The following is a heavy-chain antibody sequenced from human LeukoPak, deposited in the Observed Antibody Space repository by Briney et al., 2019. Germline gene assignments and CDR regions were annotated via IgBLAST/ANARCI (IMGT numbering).Heavy chain of an antibody. CDR2: INPNSGGT. CDR1: GYTFTSYD. Sequence: ASVKVSCKASGYTFTSYDINWVRQATGQGLEWMGWINPNSGGTNYAQKFQGRVTMTRDTSISTAYMELSRLRSDDTAVYYCAREQNYYGSGIYWFDPWGQGTLVTVSS. J-gene: IGHJ5*02. D-gene: IGHD3-10*01. CDR3: AREQNYYGSGIYWFDP. V-gene: IGHV1-2*02.